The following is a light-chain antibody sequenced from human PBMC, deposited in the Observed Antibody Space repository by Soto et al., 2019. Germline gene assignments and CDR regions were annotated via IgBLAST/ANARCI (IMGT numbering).Light chain of an antibody. CDR1: QSISSW. J-gene: IGKJ1*01. Sequence: DIQMTQSPSTLSASVGDRVTITYRASQSISSWLAWYQQKPGKAPKLLIYKASSLESGVPSRFSGSGSGTEFTLTISSLQPDDFATYYCQQYISYWTFGQGTKVEIK. CDR2: KAS. V-gene: IGKV1-5*03. CDR3: QQYISYWT.